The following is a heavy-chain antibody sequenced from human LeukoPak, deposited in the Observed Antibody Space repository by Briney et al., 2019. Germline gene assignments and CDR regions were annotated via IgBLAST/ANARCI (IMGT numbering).Heavy chain of an antibody. V-gene: IGHV3-30-3*01. CDR1: GFTFSNYA. Sequence: PGGSLRLSCAASGFTFSNYAMHWGRQAPGKGLEWMAIISYDGSNKDCADSVKGRFTISRDNSKNTLYLQVNGLRTEDTAVYYCARRMGATPVGNAFDIWGQGTMVTVSS. J-gene: IGHJ3*02. D-gene: IGHD1-26*01. CDR3: ARRMGATPVGNAFDI. CDR2: ISYDGSNK.